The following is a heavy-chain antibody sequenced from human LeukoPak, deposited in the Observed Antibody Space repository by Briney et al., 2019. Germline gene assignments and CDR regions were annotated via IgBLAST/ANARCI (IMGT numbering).Heavy chain of an antibody. D-gene: IGHD2-2*01. CDR1: GFTFSSYS. V-gene: IGHV3-48*02. CDR2: ISSSSSTI. CDR3: ATHCSSVSCSLATFDI. Sequence: GGSLRLSCAASGFTFSSYSMNWVRQAPGKGLEWVSYISSSSSTIYYADSVKGRFTISRDNAKSSMWLQMNSLRDEDTAVYYCATHCSSVSCSLATFDIWGQGTMVTVSS. J-gene: IGHJ3*02.